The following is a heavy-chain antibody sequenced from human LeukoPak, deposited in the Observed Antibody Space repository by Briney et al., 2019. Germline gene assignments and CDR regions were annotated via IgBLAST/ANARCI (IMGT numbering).Heavy chain of an antibody. D-gene: IGHD5-12*01. CDR1: GFTFSSYA. V-gene: IGHV3-23*01. Sequence: GGSLRLSCAASGFTFSSYAMSWVRQAPGKGLEWVSAISGSGGSTYYADSVNGRFTISRDNSKNTLYLQMNSLRAEDTAVYYCGMATIFTGDAFDIWGQGTMVTVSS. CDR2: ISGSGGST. J-gene: IGHJ3*02. CDR3: GMATIFTGDAFDI.